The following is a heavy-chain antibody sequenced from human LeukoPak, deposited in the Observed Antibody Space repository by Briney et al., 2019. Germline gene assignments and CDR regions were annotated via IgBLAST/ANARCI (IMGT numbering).Heavy chain of an antibody. V-gene: IGHV3-21*01. CDR3: VGGDRRED. J-gene: IGHJ4*01. Sequence: PGGSLRLSCAASGFTFSTRTMNWVRQAPGKGLEWLSSIGSTSRDKYYADSVKGRFTISRDNADYSLYLQMNSLRAEDTAVCYCVGGDRREDWGHGTLVTVSS. CDR1: GFTFSTRT. CDR2: IGSTSRDK.